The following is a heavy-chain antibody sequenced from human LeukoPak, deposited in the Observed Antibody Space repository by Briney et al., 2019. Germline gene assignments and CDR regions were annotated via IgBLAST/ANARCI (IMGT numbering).Heavy chain of an antibody. CDR3: ARDKYGSGSYLPLYYYYGMDV. J-gene: IGHJ6*02. D-gene: IGHD3-10*01. V-gene: IGHV3-11*04. CDR2: ISSGGITI. Sequence: GGSLRLSCVASGFTFSDYHMSWIRQTPGKGLEWVSYISSGGITIYYADPVKGRFTISRDNAKNSLYLQMNSLRAEDTAVYYCARDKYGSGSYLPLYYYYGMDVWGQGTTVTVSS. CDR1: GFTFSDYH.